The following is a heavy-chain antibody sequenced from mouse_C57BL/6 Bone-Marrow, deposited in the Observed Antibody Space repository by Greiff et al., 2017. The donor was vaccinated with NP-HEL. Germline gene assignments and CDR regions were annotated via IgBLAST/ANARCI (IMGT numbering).Heavy chain of an antibody. D-gene: IGHD4-1*01. CDR1: GFTITDDS. Sequence: VQLQQSGAELVRPGASVKLSCTASGFTITDDSMHWVKQRPEQGLEWIGWFDPENGDTEYDSKFQDQATITADKSSHTAYPQLSRLTSEDTAVYYYTTEAWAWFAYWGQGTLVTVSA. CDR2: FDPENGDT. CDR3: TTEAWAWFAY. V-gene: IGHV14-4*01. J-gene: IGHJ3*01.